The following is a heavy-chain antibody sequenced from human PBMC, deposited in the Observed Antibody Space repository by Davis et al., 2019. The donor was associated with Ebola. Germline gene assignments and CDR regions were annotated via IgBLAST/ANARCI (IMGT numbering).Heavy chain of an antibody. CDR3: ARLSDYDILFPDY. CDR1: GYSFTSYW. Sequence: GESLKISCKGSGYSFTSYWIGWVRQMSGKGLEWMGNIYLGDSDTRYSPSFQGQVTISADKSISTAYLQWSSLKASDTAMYYCARLSDYDILFPDYWGQGTLVTVSS. D-gene: IGHD3-9*01. CDR2: IYLGDSDT. V-gene: IGHV5-51*01. J-gene: IGHJ4*02.